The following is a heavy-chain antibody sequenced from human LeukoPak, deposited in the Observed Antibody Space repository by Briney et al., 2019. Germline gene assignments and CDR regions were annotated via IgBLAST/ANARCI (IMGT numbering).Heavy chain of an antibody. D-gene: IGHD5-18*01. CDR1: GFTFSSYS. CDR3: ARDTARIQPSGTTGDY. J-gene: IGHJ4*02. CDR2: ISSSSSYI. Sequence: GGSLRLSCAASGFTFSSYSMNWVRQAPGKGLEWVSSISSSSSYIYYADSVKGRFTISRDNAKNSLYLQMNSLRAEDTAVYYCARDTARIQPSGTTGDYWGQGTLVTVSS. V-gene: IGHV3-21*01.